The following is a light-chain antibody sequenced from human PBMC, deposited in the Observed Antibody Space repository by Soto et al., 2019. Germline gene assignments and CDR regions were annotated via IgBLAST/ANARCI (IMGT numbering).Light chain of an antibody. J-gene: IGKJ5*01. Sequence: EIVLTQSPGTLSLSPGERATLSCRASQSVSNNYLAWYQQKPGQAPRLLIYGASNRATGIPDRFSGSRSGTDFTLTISSLEPEHSAVYYCQQYNNWPPPITFGQGTRLEIK. V-gene: IGKV3-20*01. CDR1: QSVSNNY. CDR3: QQYNNWPPPIT. CDR2: GAS.